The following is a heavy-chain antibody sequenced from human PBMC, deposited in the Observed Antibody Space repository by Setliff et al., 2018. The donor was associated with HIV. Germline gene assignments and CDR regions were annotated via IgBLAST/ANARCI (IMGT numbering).Heavy chain of an antibody. V-gene: IGHV1-3*04. CDR2: INTVNGNT. CDR1: GYIFTMYT. D-gene: IGHD4-17*01. J-gene: IGHJ4*02. CDR3: ARTDYGGNSGGNYFDY. Sequence: ASVKVSCKASGYIFTMYTMYWVRQAPGQRLEWMGRINTVNGNTKYSQKFQGRVTMTTDTATSTAYMEVRSLRSDDTAVYYCARTDYGGNSGGNYFDYWGQGSLVTVSS.